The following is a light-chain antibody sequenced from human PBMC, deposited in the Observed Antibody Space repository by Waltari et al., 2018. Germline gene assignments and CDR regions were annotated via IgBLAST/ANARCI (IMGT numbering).Light chain of an antibody. J-gene: IGLJ1*01. CDR1: SSNVGPYNL. V-gene: IGLV2-23*02. Sequence: QSALTHPASVSGSPGQSITIHCTGTSSNVGPYNLVSWYQQHPGKAPKLMIYEVTKRPSGVSSRFSASRSGNTASLTISGLQAEDEADYYCCSYNDGPYVFGTGTKVTVL. CDR2: EVT. CDR3: CSYNDGPYV.